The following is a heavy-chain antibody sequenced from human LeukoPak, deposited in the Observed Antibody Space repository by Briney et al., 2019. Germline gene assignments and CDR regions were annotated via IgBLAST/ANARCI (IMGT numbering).Heavy chain of an antibody. CDR1: GFTFSSYS. J-gene: IGHJ6*03. Sequence: GGSLRLSCAASGFTFSSYSMNWVRQAPGKGLEWVSSISSSSSYIYYTDSVKGRFTISRDNAKNSLYLQMNSLGPEDTAVYYCARDPYSGNYGNYYYYYMDVWGKGTTVTISS. CDR3: ARDPYSGNYGNYYYYYMDV. V-gene: IGHV3-21*01. D-gene: IGHD1-26*01. CDR2: ISSSSSYI.